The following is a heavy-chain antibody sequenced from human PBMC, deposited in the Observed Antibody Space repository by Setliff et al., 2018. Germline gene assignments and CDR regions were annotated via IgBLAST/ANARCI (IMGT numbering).Heavy chain of an antibody. V-gene: IGHV1-69*05. CDR2: TIPNFGTT. J-gene: IGHJ4*02. CDR1: GGAFSSYG. Sequence: SVKVSCKASGGAFSSYGISWVRQAPGQGLEWLGGTIPNFGTTNYAQEFQGRVTIITDESTSTAYMELRSLRSDDTAVYYCARSPPNRGFGSGWYGDFWGQGTLVTVSS. D-gene: IGHD6-19*01. CDR3: ARSPPNRGFGSGWYGDF.